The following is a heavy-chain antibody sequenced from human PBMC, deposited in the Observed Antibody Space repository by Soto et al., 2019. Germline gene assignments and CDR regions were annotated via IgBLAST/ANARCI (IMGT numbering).Heavy chain of an antibody. J-gene: IGHJ3*02. V-gene: IGHV4-59*01. CDR3: ARSTLRSGEPWYYDILTGPVAFDI. CDR2: FSSTGST. D-gene: IGHD3-9*01. Sequence: SETLSLTCAVSGASITHYYWNWIRQSPGKGLEWIVSFSSTGSTVYNPSLGSRVTISLDTSKNQFSLTLNSVTAADTAVYYCARSTLRSGEPWYYDILTGPVAFDIWGQGTMDTVSS. CDR1: GASITHYY.